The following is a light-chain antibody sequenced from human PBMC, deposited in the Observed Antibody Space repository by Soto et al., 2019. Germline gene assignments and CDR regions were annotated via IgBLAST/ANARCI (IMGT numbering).Light chain of an antibody. V-gene: IGLV2-14*01. CDR3: SSYTSSSTGV. CDR2: EVS. J-gene: IGLJ3*02. CDR1: SSDVGGYNY. Sequence: QSALTQPATVSGSPGQSSIISYTGTSSDVGGYNYVSWYQQHPGKAPKLMIYEVSNRPSGVSDRFSGSKSGNTASLTISGLQAEDEADYYCSSYTSSSTGVFGGGTKLTVL.